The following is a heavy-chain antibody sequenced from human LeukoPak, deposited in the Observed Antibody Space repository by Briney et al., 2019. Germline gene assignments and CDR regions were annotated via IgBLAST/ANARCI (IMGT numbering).Heavy chain of an antibody. Sequence: GGSLRLSCAASGFTFSSYAMSWVRQAPGKGLEWVSAIRGSGGSTYYADSVKGRFTISRDNSKNTLYLQMNSLRAEDTAVYYCAKLSSGSGWYSDYYYYGMDVWGQGTTVTVSS. CDR2: IRGSGGST. V-gene: IGHV3-23*01. D-gene: IGHD6-19*01. CDR1: GFTFSSYA. CDR3: AKLSSGSGWYSDYYYYGMDV. J-gene: IGHJ6*02.